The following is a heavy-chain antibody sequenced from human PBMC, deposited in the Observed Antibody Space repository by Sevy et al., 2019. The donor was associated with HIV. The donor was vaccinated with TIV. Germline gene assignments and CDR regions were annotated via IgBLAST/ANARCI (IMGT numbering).Heavy chain of an antibody. CDR2: IYSAGTT. D-gene: IGHD3-16*01. Sequence: GGSLRLACVVSGFIVSSNYMTWVRQAPGKGLEWVSVIYSAGTTYYRDSVKGRFTISRDNSCNTLYLQMNSLRAEDTGVYYCARWVKGGGAFDYGGQGALVTVSS. CDR1: GFIVSSNY. CDR3: ARWVKGGGAFDY. V-gene: IGHV3-53*01. J-gene: IGHJ4*02.